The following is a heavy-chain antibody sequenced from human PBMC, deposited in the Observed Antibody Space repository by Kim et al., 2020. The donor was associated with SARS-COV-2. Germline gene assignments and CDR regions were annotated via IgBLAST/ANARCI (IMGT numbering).Heavy chain of an antibody. CDR3: AREYDSSGYYYYFDY. V-gene: IGHV3-11*04. D-gene: IGHD3-22*01. J-gene: IGHJ4*02. Sequence: DAVKGRLTIPRDNAKKSLYLQMSSLRADDTAVYYCAREYDSSGYYYYFDYWGQGTLVTVSS.